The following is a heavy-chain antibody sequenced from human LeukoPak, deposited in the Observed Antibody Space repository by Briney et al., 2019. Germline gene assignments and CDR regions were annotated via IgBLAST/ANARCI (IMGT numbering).Heavy chain of an antibody. Sequence: SETLSLTCSVSGGSIGGTTYYWGWIRQPPGKGLEWIGSFSFSGTTYYNPPLRSRVTISVDTSKNQFSLNLSSVTAADTAVYYCARHADSGFGELAFHLWGQGTLVTASS. CDR3: ARHADSGFGELAFHL. J-gene: IGHJ4*02. V-gene: IGHV4-39*01. D-gene: IGHD3-10*01. CDR1: GGSIGGTTYY. CDR2: FSFSGTT.